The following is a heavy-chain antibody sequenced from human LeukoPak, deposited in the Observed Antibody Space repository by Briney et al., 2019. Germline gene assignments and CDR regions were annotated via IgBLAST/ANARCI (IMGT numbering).Heavy chain of an antibody. Sequence: KPSETLSLTCTVSGGSMSTSSYYWGRLRQPPGKGLEWIGSIYYSGRTNYHPSFKSRVTISVDTSKNQLSLKLRSVIAADTAVYYCARHPPPMGSSGWYSWFDPWGQGTLVTVSS. V-gene: IGHV4-39*01. CDR2: IYYSGRT. D-gene: IGHD6-19*01. CDR3: ARHPPPMGSSGWYSWFDP. CDR1: GGSMSTSSYY. J-gene: IGHJ5*02.